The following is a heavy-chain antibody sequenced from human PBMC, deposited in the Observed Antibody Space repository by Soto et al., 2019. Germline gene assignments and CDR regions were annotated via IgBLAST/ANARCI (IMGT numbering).Heavy chain of an antibody. CDR3: ARDRFGTTSVTSI. Sequence: GGSLRLSCAASGFTVSSNYMSWVRQAPGKGLEWVSVIYSGGSTYYADSVKGRFTISRDNSKNTLYLQMNSLRAEDTAVYYCARDRFGTTSVTSIWGQGTLVTVSS. CDR2: IYSGGST. CDR1: GFTVSSNY. V-gene: IGHV3-66*01. D-gene: IGHD1-7*01. J-gene: IGHJ4*02.